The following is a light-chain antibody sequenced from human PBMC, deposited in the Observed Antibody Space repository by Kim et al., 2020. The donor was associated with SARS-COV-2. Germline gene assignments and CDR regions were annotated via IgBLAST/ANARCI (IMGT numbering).Light chain of an antibody. CDR1: RRVSSY. V-gene: IGKV3-11*01. J-gene: IGKJ5*01. Sequence: FPGEGATPSCRAGRRVSSYLASYQQKPGQAPRLLIYDAAKRATGSPARFSGSGSGTDFSLTISSLEPEDFAVYYCQQRSNWPPITFGQGTRLEIK. CDR2: DAA. CDR3: QQRSNWPPIT.